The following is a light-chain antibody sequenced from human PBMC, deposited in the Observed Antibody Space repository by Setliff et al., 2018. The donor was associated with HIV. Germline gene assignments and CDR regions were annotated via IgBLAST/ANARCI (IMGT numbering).Light chain of an antibody. CDR3: ATWDTSVIGYI. Sequence: QSALSPPPHLSATPGQRVIISCSGTTSNAGRHTVDWYHQIPGTPPKVVIYGDDDRAAGVPGRFSGSRSGTSASLVIDGLQSEDEGDYFCATWDTSVIGYIFGSGTKVTVL. V-gene: IGLV1-44*01. J-gene: IGLJ1*01. CDR2: GDD. CDR1: TSNAGRHT.